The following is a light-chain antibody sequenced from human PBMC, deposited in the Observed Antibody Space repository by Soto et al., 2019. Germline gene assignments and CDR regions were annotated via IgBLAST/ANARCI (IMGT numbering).Light chain of an antibody. CDR3: QRANSLPYP. Sequence: DIQMTQSPSSVSASVGDRVTITCRASQGISNWLAWYQQKAGKAPKLLIYATSTSQSGVPSRFRGSGYGTEVPLTISSLQPDEVASNYCQRANSLPYPFGQGTKLEIK. V-gene: IGKV1-12*01. CDR1: QGISNW. CDR2: ATS. J-gene: IGKJ2*01.